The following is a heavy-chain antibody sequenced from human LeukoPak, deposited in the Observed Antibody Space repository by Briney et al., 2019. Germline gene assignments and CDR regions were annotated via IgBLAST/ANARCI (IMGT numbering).Heavy chain of an antibody. CDR1: GFTFSSYA. V-gene: IGHV3-30*04. D-gene: IGHD5-12*01. CDR3: AKADSGYDWWYFDY. Sequence: GGSLRLSCAASGFTFSSYAMHWVRQAPGKGLEWVAVISYDGSNKYYADSVKGRFTISRDNSKNTLYLQMNSLRAEDTAVYYCAKADSGYDWWYFDYWGQGTLVTVSS. J-gene: IGHJ4*02. CDR2: ISYDGSNK.